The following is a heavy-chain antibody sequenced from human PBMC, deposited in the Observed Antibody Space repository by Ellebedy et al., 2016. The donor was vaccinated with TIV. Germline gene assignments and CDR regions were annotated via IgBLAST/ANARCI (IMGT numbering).Heavy chain of an antibody. Sequence: GESLKISCAATGLSFRYAMSWVRQATGKGLEWVSGIVGGGGTYYIDSVKGRFTISKDISTNQLSLQMNNLRAEDSAMYYCAKDAVLGDGYWEFDSWGQGTLVTVSS. CDR1: GLSFRYA. D-gene: IGHD5-18*01. CDR2: IVGGGGT. J-gene: IGHJ4*02. V-gene: IGHV3-23*01. CDR3: AKDAVLGDGYWEFDS.